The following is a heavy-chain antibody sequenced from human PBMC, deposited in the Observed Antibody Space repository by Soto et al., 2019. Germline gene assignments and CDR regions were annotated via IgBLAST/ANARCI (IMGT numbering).Heavy chain of an antibody. CDR1: GGTFSSYA. D-gene: IGHD3-10*01. J-gene: IGHJ4*02. V-gene: IGHV1-69*13. CDR3: ARVGGRNLLWFGELFSLDY. Sequence: ASVKVSCKASGGTFSSYAISWVRQAPGQGLEWMGGIIPIFGTANYAQKFQGRVTITADESTSTAYMELSSLRSEDTAVYYCARVGGRNLLWFGELFSLDYWGQGTLVTVSS. CDR2: IIPIFGTA.